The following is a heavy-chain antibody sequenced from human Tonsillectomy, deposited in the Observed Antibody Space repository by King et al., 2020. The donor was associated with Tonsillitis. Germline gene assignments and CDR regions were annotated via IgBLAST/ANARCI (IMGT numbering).Heavy chain of an antibody. CDR1: GFTFSNYV. D-gene: IGHD4-17*01. CDR3: AKDGMTTVTYHYFDY. Sequence: VQLVESGGGLVQPGGSLRLSCAASGFTFSNYVMSWVRQAPGKGLEWVSAISGSGGSTYYADSVKGRFTISRDNSKNTLYLQMNSLRAEDTAIYFCAKDGMTTVTYHYFDYWGQGTLATVSS. CDR2: ISGSGGST. V-gene: IGHV3-23*04. J-gene: IGHJ4*02.